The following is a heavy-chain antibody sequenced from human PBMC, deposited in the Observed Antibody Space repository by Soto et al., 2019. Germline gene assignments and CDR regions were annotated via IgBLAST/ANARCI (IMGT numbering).Heavy chain of an antibody. CDR1: GFTFSSYW. Sequence: EVQLVESGGGLVQPGGSLRLSCAGSGFTFSSYWMHWVRQAPGKGLVWVSRINRDGTSTSYADSVKGRFTISRDNAKNTLYLQMNSLRAEDTAVYYCARVGQGRYYFDYWGQGTLGTVSS. J-gene: IGHJ4*02. D-gene: IGHD3-10*01. V-gene: IGHV3-74*01. CDR2: INRDGTST. CDR3: ARVGQGRYYFDY.